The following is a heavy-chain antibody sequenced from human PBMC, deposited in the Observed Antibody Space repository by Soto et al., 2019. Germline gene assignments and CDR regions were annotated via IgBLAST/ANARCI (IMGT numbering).Heavy chain of an antibody. V-gene: IGHV4-34*01. J-gene: IGHJ3*02. Sequence: QVQLQQWGAGLLKPSETLSLTCAVYGGSFSGYYWSWIRQPPGKGLEWIGEINHSGSTNYNPSRKSRVTISVDTSKNQFALKLSSVTAADTAVYYCARKSSWSAFDIWGQGTMVTVSS. D-gene: IGHD6-13*01. CDR1: GGSFSGYY. CDR2: INHSGST. CDR3: ARKSSWSAFDI.